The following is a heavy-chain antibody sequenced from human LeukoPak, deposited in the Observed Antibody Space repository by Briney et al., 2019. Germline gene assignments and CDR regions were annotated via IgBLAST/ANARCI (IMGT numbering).Heavy chain of an antibody. Sequence: SGSLSLKCTVTGGSISRYYWSWIRPPAGKGLAWIGRPYTSGSPNYNPSLKSRVTMSVDTSKNQFSLKLSSVTAADTAVYYCARVIFLGSNWGGFDPWGQGTLVTVSS. J-gene: IGHJ5*02. CDR1: GGSISRYY. V-gene: IGHV4-4*07. D-gene: IGHD6-13*01. CDR3: ARVIFLGSNWGGFDP. CDR2: PYTSGSP.